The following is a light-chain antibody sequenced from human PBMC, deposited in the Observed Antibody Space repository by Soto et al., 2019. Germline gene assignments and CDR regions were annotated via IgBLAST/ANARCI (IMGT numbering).Light chain of an antibody. CDR2: DTN. J-gene: IGLJ1*01. Sequence: QAVVTQEPSLTVSPGGTVTLTCASSTGAVTSGHYPYWFQQKPGQAPKTLIYDTNNRYSWTPARFSGSLLGGKAALTLSGAQHEDEADYYCLLSFTGARVFGTGTKVTVL. CDR1: TGAVTSGHY. CDR3: LLSFTGARV. V-gene: IGLV7-46*01.